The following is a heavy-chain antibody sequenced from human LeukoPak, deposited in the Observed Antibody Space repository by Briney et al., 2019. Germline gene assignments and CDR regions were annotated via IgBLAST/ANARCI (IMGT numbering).Heavy chain of an antibody. V-gene: IGHV4-59*01. D-gene: IGHD3-3*01. CDR2: XYHTEKT. CDR1: DGSIDTXX. Sequence: SDGSIDTXXXXXIRQXPGKXXXXXGXXYHTEKTDYNPSLKSRVTISLDTSKNQFSLKLRSVTAADTAVFYCARGGNVNDFWSGYYGIGTLDIWGQGIMVTVSS. CDR3: ARGGNVNDFWSGYYGIGTLDI. J-gene: IGHJ3*02.